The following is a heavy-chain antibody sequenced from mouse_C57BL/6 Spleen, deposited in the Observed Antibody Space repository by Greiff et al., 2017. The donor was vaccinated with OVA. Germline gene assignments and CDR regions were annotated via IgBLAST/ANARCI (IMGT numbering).Heavy chain of an antibody. CDR2: IDPSDSYT. CDR1: GYTFTSYW. J-gene: IGHJ1*03. CDR3: ASRDGSSYFDV. D-gene: IGHD1-1*01. Sequence: QVQLQQPGAELVMPGASVKLSCKASGYTFTSYWMHWVKQRPGQGLEWIGEIDPSDSYTNYNQKFKGKSTLTVDKSSSTAYMQLSSLTSEDSAVDYCASRDGSSYFDVWGTGTTVTVSS. V-gene: IGHV1-69*01.